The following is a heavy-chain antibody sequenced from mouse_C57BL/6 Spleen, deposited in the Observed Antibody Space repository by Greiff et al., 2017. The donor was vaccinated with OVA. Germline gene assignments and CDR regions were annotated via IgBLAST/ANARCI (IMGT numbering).Heavy chain of an antibody. Sequence: EVKLMESGGGLVQPGGSLKLSCAASGFSFSDAWMDWVRQSPEKGLEWVAEIRNKANNHATYYAESVQGRFTISRDDSKRIVYLKMNSLRTEDTGIYYCTRPGGNYPWFAYWGQGTLVTVSA. J-gene: IGHJ3*01. CDR2: IRNKANNHAT. CDR3: TRPGGNYPWFAY. D-gene: IGHD2-1*01. V-gene: IGHV6-6*01. CDR1: GFSFSDAW.